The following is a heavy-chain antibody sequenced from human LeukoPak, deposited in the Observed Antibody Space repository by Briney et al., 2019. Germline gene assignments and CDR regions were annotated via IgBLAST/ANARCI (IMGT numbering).Heavy chain of an antibody. CDR2: IQFDGGNR. V-gene: IGHV3-30*02. CDR1: GFTFSSYS. Sequence: GGSLRLSCAASGFTFSSYSMNWVRQAPGKGLEWVAFIQFDGGNRFYADSVKGRFTISRDNSKNTLSLQMNSLRVEDTAVYYCAKQNARGGTYEPVTVWGQAALVTVSS. J-gene: IGHJ4*02. D-gene: IGHD3-16*01. CDR3: AKQNARGGTYEPVTV.